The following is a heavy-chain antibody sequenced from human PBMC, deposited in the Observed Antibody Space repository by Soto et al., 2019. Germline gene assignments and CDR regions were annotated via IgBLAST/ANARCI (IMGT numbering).Heavy chain of an antibody. CDR3: ASLYYDILNV. V-gene: IGHV4-39*01. Sequence: XXTLSLPFTVSGGSISSSSYYWGLIRQPPGKGLEWIGSIYYSGSTYYNPSLKSRVTISVDTSKNQFSLKLSSVTAADTAVYYCASLYYDILNVWGKGTTVTVSS. CDR1: GGSISSSSYY. J-gene: IGHJ6*04. D-gene: IGHD3-9*01. CDR2: IYYSGST.